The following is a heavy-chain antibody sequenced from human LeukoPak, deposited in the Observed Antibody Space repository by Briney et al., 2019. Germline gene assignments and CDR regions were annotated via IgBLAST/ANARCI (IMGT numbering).Heavy chain of an antibody. D-gene: IGHD3-3*01. CDR2: INTNTGNP. CDR1: GYTFTSYG. V-gene: IGHV7-4-1*02. J-gene: IGHJ4*02. CDR3: ARGLPYEAY. Sequence: ASVKVSCKASGYTFTSYGISWVRQAPGQGLEWMGGINTNTGNPTYAQGFTGRFVFSLDTSVTTAYLQINSLKAEDTAVYYCARGLPYEAYWGQGTLVTVSS.